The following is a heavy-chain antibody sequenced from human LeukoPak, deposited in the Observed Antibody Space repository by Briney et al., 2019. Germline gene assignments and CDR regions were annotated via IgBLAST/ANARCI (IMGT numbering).Heavy chain of an antibody. CDR1: GYSFTSYW. V-gene: IGHV5-51*01. CDR3: ARPAPTYYDSSGYPYY. CDR2: IYPGDSDT. D-gene: IGHD3-22*01. Sequence: GESLKISCKGSGYSFTSYWIGWVRQTPGKGLEWMGIIYPGDSDTRYSPSFQGQVTISADKSISTAYLQWSSLKASDTAMYYCARPAPTYYDSSGYPYYWGQGTLVTVSS. J-gene: IGHJ4*02.